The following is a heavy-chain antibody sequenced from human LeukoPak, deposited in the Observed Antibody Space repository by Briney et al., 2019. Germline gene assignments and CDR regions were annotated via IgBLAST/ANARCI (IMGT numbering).Heavy chain of an antibody. CDR2: INPNSGGT. V-gene: IGHV1-2*04. D-gene: IGHD6-19*01. CDR3: ARGAGYSSGWYRANWFDP. Sequence: GASVKVSCKASGYTFTGYYMHWVRQAPEQGLEWMGWINPNSGGTNYAQKFQGWVTMTRDTSISTAYMELSRLRSDDTAVYYCARGAGYSSGWYRANWFDPWGQGTLVTVSS. J-gene: IGHJ5*02. CDR1: GYTFTGYY.